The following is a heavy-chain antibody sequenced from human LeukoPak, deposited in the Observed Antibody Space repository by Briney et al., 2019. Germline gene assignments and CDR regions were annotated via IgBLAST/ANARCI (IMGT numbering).Heavy chain of an antibody. D-gene: IGHD2-2*02. Sequence: ASVKVSCKVSGYTLTGLSMHWVRQAPGKGLEWMGGFDPEDGETIYAQKFQGRVTMTEDTSTDTAYMELSSLRSEDTAVYYCATGQYQLLYGGYYYGMDVWGQGTTVTVSS. J-gene: IGHJ6*02. V-gene: IGHV1-24*01. CDR1: GYTLTGLS. CDR2: FDPEDGET. CDR3: ATGQYQLLYGGYYYGMDV.